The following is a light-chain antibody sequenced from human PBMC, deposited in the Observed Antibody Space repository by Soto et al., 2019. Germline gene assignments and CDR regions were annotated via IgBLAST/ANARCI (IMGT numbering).Light chain of an antibody. CDR3: TSYADSSNV. Sequence: QPVLTHPPSASGAPRQSVAIFCNGTSSDVGGYNYVSWYQQHPGKAPKLMIYEVNKRPSGVPDRFSGSKSGNTASLTVSGLQAEDEADYYSTSYADSSNVFGTGTKVTVL. V-gene: IGLV2-8*01. J-gene: IGLJ1*01. CDR1: SSDVGGYNY. CDR2: EVN.